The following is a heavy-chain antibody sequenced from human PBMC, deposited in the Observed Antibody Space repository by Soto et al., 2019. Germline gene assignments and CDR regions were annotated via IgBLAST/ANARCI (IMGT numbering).Heavy chain of an antibody. V-gene: IGHV4-59*02. Sequence: SETLSLTCSVSGGSVSGRCCAWIWQSPGQGLEWLVPMLYSGSGGIKTNPSPKSRVSISVVTSTNHISLRLTSVNAADPAVYYCARAFYDSSAAGVAFDLWGPGTMVTVSS. D-gene: IGHD3-16*01. CDR1: GGSVSGRC. CDR2: MLYSGSGGI. CDR3: ARAFYDSSAAGVAFDL. J-gene: IGHJ3*01.